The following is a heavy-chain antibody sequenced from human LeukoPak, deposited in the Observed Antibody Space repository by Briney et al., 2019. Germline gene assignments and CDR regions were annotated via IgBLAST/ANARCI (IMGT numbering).Heavy chain of an antibody. CDR2: IHGGGST. CDR1: GFTFSSYA. CDR3: AKRSAYYFDY. J-gene: IGHJ4*02. V-gene: IGHV3-23*01. Sequence: PGGSLRLSCAASGFTFSSYAMSWVRQDPGKGLEWVSGIHGGGSTYYADSVKGRFTISRDNSKNTLYLQMNSLRAEDTALYYCAKRSAYYFDYWGQGTLVTVSS.